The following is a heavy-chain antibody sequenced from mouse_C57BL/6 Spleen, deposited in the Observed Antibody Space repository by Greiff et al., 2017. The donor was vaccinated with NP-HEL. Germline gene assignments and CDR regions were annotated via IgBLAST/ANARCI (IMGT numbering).Heavy chain of an antibody. V-gene: IGHV1-42*01. D-gene: IGHD1-1*01. CDR2: INPSTGGT. CDR1: GYSFTGYY. CDR3: ARPLYYGSYAMDY. Sequence: VQLKQSGPELVKPGASVKISCKASGYSFTGYYMNWVKQSPEKSLEWIGEINPSTGGTTYNQKFKAKATLTVDKSSSTAYMQLKSLTSEDSAVYYCARPLYYGSYAMDYWGQGTSVTVSS. J-gene: IGHJ4*01.